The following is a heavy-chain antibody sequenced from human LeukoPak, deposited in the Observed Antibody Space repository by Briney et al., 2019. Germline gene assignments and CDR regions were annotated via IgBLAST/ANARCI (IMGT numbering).Heavy chain of an antibody. CDR3: TSTYYYDSSGYYYRDY. Sequence: GGSLRLSCAASGFTFSNAWMSWVRQAPGKGLEWVGRIKSKTDGGTTDYAAPVKGRFTISRDDSKNTLYLQMNSLKTEDTAVYYCTSTYYYDSSGYYYRDYWGQGTLVTVSS. CDR1: GFTFSNAW. D-gene: IGHD3-22*01. CDR2: IKSKTDGGTT. V-gene: IGHV3-15*01. J-gene: IGHJ4*02.